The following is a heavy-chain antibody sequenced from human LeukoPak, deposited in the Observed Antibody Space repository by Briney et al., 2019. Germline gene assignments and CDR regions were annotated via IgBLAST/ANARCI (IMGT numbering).Heavy chain of an antibody. CDR2: ISYDGSNK. CDR1: GFTFSSYG. D-gene: IGHD2/OR15-2a*01. CDR3: TRSMTSSHYFYFDF. V-gene: IGHV3-30*03. J-gene: IGHJ4*02. Sequence: GGSLRLSCAASGFTFSSYGMHWVRQAPGKGLEWVAVISYDGSNKYYADSVKGRFTISRDNSKNTLYLQMNSLRVEDTALYYCTRSMTSSHYFYFDFWGRGTLVTVSS.